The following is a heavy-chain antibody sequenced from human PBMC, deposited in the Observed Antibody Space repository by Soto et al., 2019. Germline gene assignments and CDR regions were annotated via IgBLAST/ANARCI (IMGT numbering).Heavy chain of an antibody. CDR1: GDSVSSNSVA. J-gene: IGHJ4*02. V-gene: IGHV6-1*01. CDR3: ARDSPGCGDYVLFDY. CDR2: TYYRSKWSN. Sequence: SQTLSLTCAISGDSVSSNSVAWNWIRQSPSRGLEWLGRTYYRSKWSNDYAVSVKSRITINPDTSKNQFSLQLDSVTPEDTAVYYCARDSPGCGDYVLFDYWGQGTRVTAPQ. D-gene: IGHD4-17*01.